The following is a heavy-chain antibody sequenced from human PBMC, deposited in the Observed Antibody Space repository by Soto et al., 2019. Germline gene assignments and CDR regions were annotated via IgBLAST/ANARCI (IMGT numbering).Heavy chain of an antibody. D-gene: IGHD1-26*01. CDR2: ISAYNGNT. V-gene: IGHV1-18*01. Sequence: QVQLVQSGAEVKKPGASVKVSCKASGYTFTSYGISWVRQAPGQGLEWMGWISAYNGNTNYAQKLQGRVTMTTDTXTXXAYVEMRSLRSDDTAVYYYARVIVGAARYYYGMDVWGQGTTVTVSS. CDR1: GYTFTSYG. CDR3: ARVIVGAARYYYGMDV. J-gene: IGHJ6*02.